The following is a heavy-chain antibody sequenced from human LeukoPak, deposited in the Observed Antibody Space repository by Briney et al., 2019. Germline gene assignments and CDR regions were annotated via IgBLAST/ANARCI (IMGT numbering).Heavy chain of an antibody. CDR3: AREGAITMVRGVIITGDWFDP. J-gene: IGHJ5*02. Sequence: SETLSLTCTVSGGSISSSSYYWGWIRQPPGKGLEWIGSIYYSGSTYYNPSLKSRVTISVDTSKNQFSLKLSSVTAADTALYYCAREGAITMVRGVIITGDWFDPWGQGTLVTVSS. V-gene: IGHV4-39*07. D-gene: IGHD3-10*01. CDR1: GGSISSSSYY. CDR2: IYYSGST.